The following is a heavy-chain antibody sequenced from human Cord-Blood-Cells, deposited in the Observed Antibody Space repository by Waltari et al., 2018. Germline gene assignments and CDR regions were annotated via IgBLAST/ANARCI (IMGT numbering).Heavy chain of an antibody. J-gene: IGHJ3*02. Sequence: QVQLVQSGAEVKKPGSSVKVSCKASGGTFSSYAISWVRQAPGQGLEWMGGIIPIFGTANYAQKFQGRVTITADKSTSTAYMELSSLRSEDTAVYYCARDIVGITGTTLVAFDIWGQGTMVTVSS. D-gene: IGHD1-7*01. CDR2: IIPIFGTA. CDR1: GGTFSSYA. V-gene: IGHV1-69*06. CDR3: ARDIVGITGTTLVAFDI.